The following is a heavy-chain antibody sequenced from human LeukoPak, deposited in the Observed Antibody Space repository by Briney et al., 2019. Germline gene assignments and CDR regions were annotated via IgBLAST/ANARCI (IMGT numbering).Heavy chain of an antibody. Sequence: ASVKVSCKASGYTFTSYYMHWVRQAPGQGLEWMGWISAYNGNTNYAQKLQGRVTMTTDTSTSTAYMELRSLRSDDTAVYYCARDYYDSSDSGYWGQGTLVTVSS. CDR2: ISAYNGNT. CDR1: GYTFTSYY. D-gene: IGHD3-22*01. CDR3: ARDYYDSSDSGY. J-gene: IGHJ4*02. V-gene: IGHV1-18*04.